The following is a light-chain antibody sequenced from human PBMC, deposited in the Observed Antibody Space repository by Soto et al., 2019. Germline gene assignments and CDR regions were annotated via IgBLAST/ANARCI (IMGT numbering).Light chain of an antibody. CDR2: GAS. J-gene: IGKJ1*01. CDR1: QSVSSSF. CDR3: QQYGSSPWT. Sequence: EIVLTQSPGTLSLSPGERATLSCRASQSVSSSFLAWYQQKPCQSPRLLIYGASSRATGIPGRFRGSASGTDFTLTISGLEPEDFAIYYWQQYGSSPWTFGQGTKVDIK. V-gene: IGKV3-20*01.